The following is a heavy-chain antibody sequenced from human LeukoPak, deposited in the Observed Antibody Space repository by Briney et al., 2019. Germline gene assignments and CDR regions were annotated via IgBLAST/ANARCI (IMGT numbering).Heavy chain of an antibody. CDR2: ISSSSSTI. CDR1: GFTFSSYS. Sequence: PGGSLRLSCAASGFTFSSYSMNWVRQAPGKGLEWVSYISSSSSTIYYADSVKGRFTISRDNAKNSLYLQMNSLRAEDTALYYCGRGTGATDYWGQGTLVTVSS. V-gene: IGHV3-48*01. D-gene: IGHD1-7*01. CDR3: GRGTGATDY. J-gene: IGHJ4*02.